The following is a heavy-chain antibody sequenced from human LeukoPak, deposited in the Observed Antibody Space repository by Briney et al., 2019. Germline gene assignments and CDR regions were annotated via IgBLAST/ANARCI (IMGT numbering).Heavy chain of an antibody. V-gene: IGHV4-59*01. CDR2: IYYSGST. CDR1: GGSISSYY. J-gene: IGHJ6*03. D-gene: IGHD4-17*01. Sequence: PSETLSRTCTVSGGSISSYYWSWIRQPPGKGLEWIGYIYYSGSTNYNPSLKSRVTISVDTTKNQFSLKLSSVTAADTAVYYCARAGGDYYYYYYMDVWGKGTTVTVSS. CDR3: ARAGGDYYYYYYMDV.